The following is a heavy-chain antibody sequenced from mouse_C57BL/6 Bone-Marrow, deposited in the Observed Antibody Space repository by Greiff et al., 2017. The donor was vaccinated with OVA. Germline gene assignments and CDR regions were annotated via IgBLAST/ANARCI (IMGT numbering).Heavy chain of an antibody. V-gene: IGHV5-16*01. CDR1: GFTFSDYY. D-gene: IGHD2-4*01. Sequence: DVKLVESEGGLVQPGRTMKLSCTASGFTFSDYYMSWVRQVPEKGLEWVANINYDGSSTYYLDSLKSRFIISRDNAKNILYLQMSSMKSEDTATYYCARFFLYDYDGYYFDYWGQGTTLTVSS. J-gene: IGHJ2*01. CDR3: ARFFLYDYDGYYFDY. CDR2: INYDGSST.